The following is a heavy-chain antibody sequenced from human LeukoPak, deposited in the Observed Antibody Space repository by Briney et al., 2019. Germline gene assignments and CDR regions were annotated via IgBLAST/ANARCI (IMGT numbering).Heavy chain of an antibody. D-gene: IGHD2-15*01. CDR2: IRSDSSND. Sequence: GGSLRLSCVMSGFTFRSYGMHWVRQAPGKWLEWVTLIRSDSSNDYYADSVKGRFTIGRDDSKNTLYLQMNSLRPEDTAVYYCLRYPGQGVRGYYMDVWGKGTTVTVSS. J-gene: IGHJ6*03. V-gene: IGHV3-30*02. CDR3: LRYPGQGVRGYYMDV. CDR1: GFTFRSYG.